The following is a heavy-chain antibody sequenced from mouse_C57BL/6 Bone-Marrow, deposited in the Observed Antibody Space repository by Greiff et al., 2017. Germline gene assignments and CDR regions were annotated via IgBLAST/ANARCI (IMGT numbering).Heavy chain of an antibody. Sequence: QVQLQQPGAELVRPGSSVKLSCKASGYTFTSYWMDWVKQRPGQGLEWIGNIYPSDSETHYNQKFKDKATLTVDKSSSTAYMQLSSLTSEDSAVYYCASGGEGREWFAYWGQGTLVTVSA. J-gene: IGHJ3*01. CDR2: IYPSDSET. CDR3: ASGGEGREWFAY. V-gene: IGHV1-61*01. CDR1: GYTFTSYW. D-gene: IGHD3-3*01.